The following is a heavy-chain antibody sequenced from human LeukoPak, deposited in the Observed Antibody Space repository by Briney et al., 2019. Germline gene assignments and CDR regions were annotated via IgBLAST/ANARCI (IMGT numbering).Heavy chain of an antibody. CDR3: ARSTVVTPGIRWFDP. Sequence: GGSLRLSCAASGFTFSDYYMSWIRQAPGKGLEWISSITSSGSSIYYGDSVKGRFTISRDNAKNSLYLQMNSLTAEDTAVYYCARSTVVTPGIRWFDPWGQGTLVTVSS. J-gene: IGHJ5*02. CDR1: GFTFSDYY. CDR2: ITSSGSSI. V-gene: IGHV3-11*01. D-gene: IGHD4-23*01.